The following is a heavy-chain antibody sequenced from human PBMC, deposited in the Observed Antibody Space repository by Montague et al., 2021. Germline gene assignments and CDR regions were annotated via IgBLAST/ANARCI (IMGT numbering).Heavy chain of an antibody. D-gene: IGHD4-23*01. V-gene: IGHV4-39*01. CDR2: IYDSGSS. J-gene: IGHJ6*02. Sequence: SETLSLTCSVSGGSISSSSYDWVWMREPPGKGLEWIGSIYDSGSSNYNLALKSRLTMYVYTSKNQFSLTLSSVTDADTAVYYGVVTPSLYYNGMDVWGQETTVTVSS. CDR3: VVTPSLYYNGMDV. CDR1: GGSISSSSYD.